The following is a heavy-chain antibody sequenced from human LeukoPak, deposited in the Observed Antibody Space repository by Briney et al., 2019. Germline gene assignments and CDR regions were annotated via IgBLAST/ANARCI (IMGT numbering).Heavy chain of an antibody. Sequence: GGSLRLSCAASGFSFTSYWMSWMRQAPGKGLQWVANIKPDGTETYYVDSVKGRFTISRDNTKNTLYLQMNSLRAEDSAVYFCAGGLLWFGEGGPGALVAVSS. CDR2: IKPDGTET. V-gene: IGHV3-7*03. J-gene: IGHJ4*02. CDR1: GFSFTSYW. D-gene: IGHD3-10*01. CDR3: AGGLLWFGE.